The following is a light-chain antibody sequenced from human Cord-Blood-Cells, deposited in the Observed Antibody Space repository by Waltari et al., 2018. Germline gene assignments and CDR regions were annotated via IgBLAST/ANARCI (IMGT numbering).Light chain of an antibody. CDR2: DAS. CDR3: QQYDNLPFT. J-gene: IGKJ3*01. CDR1: QDISNY. V-gene: IGKV1-33*01. Sequence: DIQMTQSPSSLSASVGDRVTTPCQASQDISNYLNWYQQKPGKAPKLLIYDASNLETGVPSRFSGSGSGTDFTFTISSVQPEDIATYYCQQYDNLPFTFGPGTKVDIK.